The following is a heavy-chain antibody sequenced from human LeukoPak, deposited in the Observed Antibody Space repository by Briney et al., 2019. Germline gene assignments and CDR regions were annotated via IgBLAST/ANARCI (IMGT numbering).Heavy chain of an antibody. V-gene: IGHV4-4*07. CDR1: GGSISHYF. CDR3: ARAPCAGSCHDDN. Sequence: PSETLSLTCTVSGGSISHYFWSWIRQPAGKGLEWLGRISNTGRSSYNPSLKSRLTMSIDTSKNQFSLRLNSVTAAVTAVYYCARAPCAGSCHDDNWGQGTLVTVSS. CDR2: ISNTGRS. J-gene: IGHJ4*02. D-gene: IGHD2-8*02.